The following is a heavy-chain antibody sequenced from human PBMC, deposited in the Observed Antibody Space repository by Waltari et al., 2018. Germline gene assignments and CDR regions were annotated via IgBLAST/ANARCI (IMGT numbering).Heavy chain of an antibody. CDR1: GGSFSGYY. J-gene: IGHJ3*02. CDR2: INHSGST. CDR3: AREQQQEGFDI. D-gene: IGHD6-13*01. V-gene: IGHV4-34*01. Sequence: QVQLQQWGAGLLKPSETLSLTCAVYGGSFSGYYWSWIRQPPGKGLEWIGEINHSGSTNYNPALKSRVTISVDTSKNQFSLKLSSVTAADTAVYYCAREQQQEGFDIWGQGTMVTVSS.